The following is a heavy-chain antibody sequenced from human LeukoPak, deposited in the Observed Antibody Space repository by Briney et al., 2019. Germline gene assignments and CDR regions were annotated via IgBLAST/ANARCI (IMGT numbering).Heavy chain of an antibody. CDR3: ARGGNYAPFDY. V-gene: IGHV3-48*03. Sequence: GGSGRLSCVVSGFTFRNEEMNWVRQAPGKGLEWIAYISNTGSPIHYRYSVKGRFTISRDNAQSPLFLQMNSLRPDDTAIYYCARGGNYAPFDYWGQGPLAAVSS. CDR1: GFTFRNEE. D-gene: IGHD1-26*01. J-gene: IGHJ4*02. CDR2: ISNTGSPI.